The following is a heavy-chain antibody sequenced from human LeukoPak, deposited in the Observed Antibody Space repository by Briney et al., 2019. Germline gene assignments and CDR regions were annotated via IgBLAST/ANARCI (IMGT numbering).Heavy chain of an antibody. J-gene: IGHJ4*02. V-gene: IGHV3-74*01. CDR2: NSDASVT. Sequence: PGGSLRLSCAASGFTFSNYWMHWVRHTPGKARVWVSRNSDASVTTYADSVKGRFTISRDNAKNTLYLQMNSLRAEDTAVYYCARVTAVAGTSVGVDAWGQGILVTVS. CDR1: GFTFSNYW. CDR3: ARVTAVAGTSVGVDA. D-gene: IGHD6-19*01.